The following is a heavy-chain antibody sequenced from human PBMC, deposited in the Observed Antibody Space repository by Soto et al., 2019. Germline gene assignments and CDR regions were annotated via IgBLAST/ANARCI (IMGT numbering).Heavy chain of an antibody. D-gene: IGHD2-8*01. CDR2: IISIPGPA. CDR3: ARDGAGYCTPTTCYTPFDY. Sequence: QVQLEQSGAEVKKPGSSVKVSCKASGASFNSFAISWVRQAPGQGLEWMGGIISIPGPATYALKFQGRVTITAAESTTAAYMELSNLRSEDTAVYYCARDGAGYCTPTTCYTPFDYWGQGTLVTGSS. CDR1: GASFNSFA. J-gene: IGHJ4*02. V-gene: IGHV1-69*01.